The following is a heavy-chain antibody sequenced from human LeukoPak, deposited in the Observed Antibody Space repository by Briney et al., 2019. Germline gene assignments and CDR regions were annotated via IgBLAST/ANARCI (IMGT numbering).Heavy chain of an antibody. CDR3: ARDRGTGYSYGYWYGMDV. CDR1: GYTFTSYA. Sequence: GASVKVSCKASGYTFTSYAMHWVRQAPGQRLEWMGWINAGNGNTKYSQKFQGRVTITRDTSASTAYMALSSLRSEDTAVYYCARDRGTGYSYGYWYGMDVWGQGTTVTVSS. CDR2: INAGNGNT. V-gene: IGHV1-3*01. J-gene: IGHJ6*02. D-gene: IGHD5-18*01.